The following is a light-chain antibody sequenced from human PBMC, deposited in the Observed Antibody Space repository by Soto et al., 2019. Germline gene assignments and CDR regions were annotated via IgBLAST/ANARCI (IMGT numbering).Light chain of an antibody. Sequence: EILLTQSPATLSLSPGERATLSCRASQDVSSYLAWYQQKPGQAPRLLIFYASNRATGIPARFSGSGSGTDFTLTISSLEPEDFAVYYCQQRGNWPLTFGQGTRLEI. CDR3: QQRGNWPLT. CDR2: YAS. J-gene: IGKJ5*01. V-gene: IGKV3-11*01. CDR1: QDVSSY.